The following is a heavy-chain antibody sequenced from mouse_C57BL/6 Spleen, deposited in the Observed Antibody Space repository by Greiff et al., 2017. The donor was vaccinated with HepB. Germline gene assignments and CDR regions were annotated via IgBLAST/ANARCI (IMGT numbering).Heavy chain of an antibody. V-gene: IGHV1-62-2*01. D-gene: IGHD1-1*01. CDR2: FYPGSGSI. CDR1: GYTFTEYT. Sequence: QVQLQQSGAELVKPGASVKLSCKASGYTFTEYTIHWVKQRSGQGLEWIGWFYPGSGSIKYNEKFKDKATLTADKSSSTVYMELSRLTSEDSAVYFCARHSYYYGSSSNWYFDVWGTGTTVTVSS. CDR3: ARHSYYYGSSSNWYFDV. J-gene: IGHJ1*03.